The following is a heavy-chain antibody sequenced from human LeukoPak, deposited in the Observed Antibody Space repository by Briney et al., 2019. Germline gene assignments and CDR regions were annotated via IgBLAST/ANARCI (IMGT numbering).Heavy chain of an antibody. V-gene: IGHV4-59*01. CDR1: GGSINSYY. J-gene: IGHJ5*02. CDR3: ARDGSGWSGWFDP. D-gene: IGHD6-19*01. Sequence: SETLSLTCTVSGGSINSYYWSWIRQSPGKGLEWIGYIYYSGSTSYNPSLKSRVTISVDTSKNQFSLKLTSVTAADTAVYYCARDGSGWSGWFDPWGQGTLVTVSS. CDR2: IYYSGST.